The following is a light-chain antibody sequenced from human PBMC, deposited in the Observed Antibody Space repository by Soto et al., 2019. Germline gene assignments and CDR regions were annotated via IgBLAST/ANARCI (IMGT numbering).Light chain of an antibody. Sequence: DIQMTQSPSSLSASVGDRVTITCRASQGISNYLAWYQQKPGKVPILLIYAASTLQSGVPSRFSGSGSETDFTLTISSLQPEDVATYYCQKYNSAPPTFGQGTRLEIK. J-gene: IGKJ5*01. CDR2: AAS. CDR3: QKYNSAPPT. V-gene: IGKV1-27*01. CDR1: QGISNY.